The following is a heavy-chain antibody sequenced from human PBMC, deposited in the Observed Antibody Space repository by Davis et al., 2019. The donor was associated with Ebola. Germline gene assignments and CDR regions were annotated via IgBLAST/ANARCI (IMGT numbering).Heavy chain of an antibody. CDR3: ARRIAAAGTVFFDY. Sequence: PGGSLRLSCKGSGYSFTSYWIGWVRQMPGKGLEWMGIIYPGDSDTRYSPSFQGQVTISTDKSTSTAYLQWSSLKASDSAMYYCARRIAAAGTVFFDYWGQGTLVTVSS. CDR2: IYPGDSDT. V-gene: IGHV5-51*01. J-gene: IGHJ4*02. CDR1: GYSFTSYW. D-gene: IGHD6-13*01.